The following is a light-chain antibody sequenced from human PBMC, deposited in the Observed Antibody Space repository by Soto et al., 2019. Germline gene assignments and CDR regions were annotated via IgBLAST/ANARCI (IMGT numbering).Light chain of an antibody. V-gene: IGKV3D-15*01. Sequence: EIVMTQSPATLSLSPGERATLSCRASQSVSSNLAWYQQKPGQAPRLLIYGASTRATGIPARFSGSGSGTEFTLTISSLQSEDFAVYYCQQYKNWPAITFGQGTRLENK. J-gene: IGKJ5*01. CDR3: QQYKNWPAIT. CDR1: QSVSSN. CDR2: GAS.